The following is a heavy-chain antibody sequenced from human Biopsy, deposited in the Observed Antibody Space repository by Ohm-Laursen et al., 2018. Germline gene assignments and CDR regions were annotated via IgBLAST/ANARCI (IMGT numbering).Heavy chain of an antibody. Sequence: TLSLTCGVSGGSINSGGHFWGWVRQSPGKGLEWIGYIYDNGDTYYNPSLMSLVSISADTSKNQVSLRLNSVTAADTAVYYCTRVRTFGGVIGGYYFDSWAREPWSPSPQ. CDR1: GGSINSGGHF. D-gene: IGHD3-16*02. J-gene: IGHJ4*02. CDR2: IYDNGDT. CDR3: TRVRTFGGVIGGYYFDS. V-gene: IGHV4-31*01.